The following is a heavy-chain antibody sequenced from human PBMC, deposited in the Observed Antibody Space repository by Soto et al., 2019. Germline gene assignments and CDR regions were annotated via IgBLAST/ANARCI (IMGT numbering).Heavy chain of an antibody. J-gene: IGHJ6*03. Sequence: GGSLRLSCAASVFTFSSYAMSWVRQAPGKGLEWVSAISGSGGSTYYADSVKGRFTISRDNSKNTLYLQMNSLRSEDTAVYYCARVVGVMVRGVTNYYYYYYMDVWGKGTTVTVSS. V-gene: IGHV3-23*01. CDR2: ISGSGGST. CDR1: VFTFSSYA. D-gene: IGHD3-10*01. CDR3: ARVVGVMVRGVTNYYYYYYMDV.